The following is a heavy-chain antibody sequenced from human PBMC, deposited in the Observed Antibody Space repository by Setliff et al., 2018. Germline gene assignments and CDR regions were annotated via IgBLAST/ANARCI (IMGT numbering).Heavy chain of an antibody. Sequence: GGSLRLSCTVSGFSFSTSKMHWIRQTPGKGLEWVANIKKDGSIKYYLDSVRGRFTISRDNAENSLTLQMNSLGVEDTAVYYCSRDLQGSGDYVVDYWGQGTLVTVSS. CDR3: SRDLQGSGDYVVDY. D-gene: IGHD4-17*01. CDR2: IKKDGSIK. V-gene: IGHV3-7*01. J-gene: IGHJ4*02. CDR1: GFSFSTSK.